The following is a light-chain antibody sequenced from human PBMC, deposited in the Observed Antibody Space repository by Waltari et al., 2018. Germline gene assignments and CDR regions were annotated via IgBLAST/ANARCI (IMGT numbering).Light chain of an antibody. CDR2: YAS. Sequence: DIQMTQSPSSLSASVGDRITITCRASLDINNYLSWYQQKPGKAPRRLIYYASTLESGVPSRFSGSGSGTDYTLTISSLQPEDIAICYCQQYDNFPLTFGGGTKVEIK. J-gene: IGKJ4*01. V-gene: IGKV1-33*01. CDR3: QQYDNFPLT. CDR1: LDINNY.